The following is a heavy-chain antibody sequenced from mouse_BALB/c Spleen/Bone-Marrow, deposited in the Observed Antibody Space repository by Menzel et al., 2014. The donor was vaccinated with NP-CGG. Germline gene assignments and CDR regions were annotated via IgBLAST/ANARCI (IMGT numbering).Heavy chain of an antibody. V-gene: IGHV14-3*02. Sequence: VQLQQSGAELVKPGASVMLSCTASGFNIKDTYMYWVKQRPEQGLEWIGRIDPANGDSKYDPKFQGKATIKADTSSNTAYLQLSSLTSADPAVYYFSRLSPYYDMDYWRQGTSVPVSS. CDR3: SRLSPYYDMDY. J-gene: IGHJ4*01. D-gene: IGHD3-2*02. CDR1: GFNIKDTY. CDR2: IDPANGDS.